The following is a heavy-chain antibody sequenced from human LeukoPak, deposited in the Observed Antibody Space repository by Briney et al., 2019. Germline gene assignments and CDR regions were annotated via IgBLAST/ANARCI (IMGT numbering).Heavy chain of an antibody. CDR1: GFTFSNYG. CDR3: AREGVSDIVVVPAAVTELVYYQYMDV. J-gene: IGHJ6*03. CDR2: ISNDGGNK. V-gene: IGHV3-30*03. Sequence: PGGSLRLSCAASGFTFSNYGMHWVRQAPGKGLEWVAVISNDGGNKYYADSVKGRFTISRDNSKNTLYLQMNSLRAEDTALYYCAREGVSDIVVVPAAVTELVYYQYMDVWGKGTTVTVSS. D-gene: IGHD2-2*01.